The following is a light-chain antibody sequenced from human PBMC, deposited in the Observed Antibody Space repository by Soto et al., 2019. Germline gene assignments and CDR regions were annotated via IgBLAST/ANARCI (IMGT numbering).Light chain of an antibody. Sequence: QSALTQPPSASGTPGQRVTISCSGSSSNIGTNTVNWYQQFPGSAPQLLLYNTNQRPSGVPGRFSGSKSGTSASLAISGLQSEDEADYYCAAWDGSLEVVLFGGGTKLTVL. CDR3: AAWDGSLEVVL. V-gene: IGLV1-44*01. CDR1: SSNIGTNT. CDR2: NTN. J-gene: IGLJ2*01.